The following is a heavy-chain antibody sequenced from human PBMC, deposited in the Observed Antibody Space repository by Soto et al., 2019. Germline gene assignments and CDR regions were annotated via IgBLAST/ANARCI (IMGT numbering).Heavy chain of an antibody. CDR2: ISGSSSTI. J-gene: IGHJ4*02. Sequence: EVQLLESGGGLVQPGGSLRLSCAASGFTFSSYAMSWVRQAPGKGLEWVSAISGSSSTIYYADSVKGRFTISRDNAKNSLYLQMNSLRDEDTAVYYCARSYRTGTMVREFDYWGQGTLVTVSS. CDR3: ARSYRTGTMVREFDY. V-gene: IGHV3-48*02. D-gene: IGHD3-10*01. CDR1: GFTFSSYA.